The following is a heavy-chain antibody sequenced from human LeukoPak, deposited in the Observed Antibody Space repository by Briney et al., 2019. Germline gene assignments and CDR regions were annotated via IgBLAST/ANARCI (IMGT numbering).Heavy chain of an antibody. V-gene: IGHV1-8*02. Sequence: ASVKVSCKASGGTFSSYAISWVRQAPGQGLEWMGWMNPNSGNTGYAQKFQGRVTMTRNTSISTAYMELSSLRSEDTAMYYCARGAVVVAGNWFDYWGQGTLVTVSS. J-gene: IGHJ5*01. CDR3: ARGAVVVAGNWFDY. CDR1: GGTFSSYA. CDR2: MNPNSGNT. D-gene: IGHD6-19*01.